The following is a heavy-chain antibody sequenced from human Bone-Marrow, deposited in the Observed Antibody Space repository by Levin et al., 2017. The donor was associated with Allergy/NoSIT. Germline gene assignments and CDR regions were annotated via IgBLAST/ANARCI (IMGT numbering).Heavy chain of an antibody. CDR2: ISWNSGKI. Sequence: GGSLRLSCAASGFTFDDYAMHWVRQAPGGGLEWVSGISWNSGKIGYGDSMKGRFTISRDNAKSSLYLQMNSLRVEDTALYYCAKTRGFSFGIDAFDMWGQGTMVTFSS. J-gene: IGHJ3*02. CDR3: AKTRGFSFGIDAFDM. V-gene: IGHV3-9*01. D-gene: IGHD5-12*01. CDR1: GFTFDDYA.